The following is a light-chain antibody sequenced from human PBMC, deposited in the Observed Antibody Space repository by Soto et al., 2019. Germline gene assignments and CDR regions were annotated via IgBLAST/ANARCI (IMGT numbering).Light chain of an antibody. CDR1: QSISSY. Sequence: DIQMTQSQSSLSASVGDRVTITCRASQSISSYLNWYQQKPGKAPKLLIYAASSLQSGVPSRFSGSGSGTDFTLTISSLQPEDFATYYCQQSYSTRWTFGQGTKVDIK. V-gene: IGKV1-39*01. J-gene: IGKJ1*01. CDR2: AAS. CDR3: QQSYSTRWT.